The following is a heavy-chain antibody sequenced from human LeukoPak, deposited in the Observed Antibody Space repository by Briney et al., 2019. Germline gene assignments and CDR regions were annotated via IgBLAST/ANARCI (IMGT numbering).Heavy chain of an antibody. Sequence: SETLSLTCTVSGGSISSSSYYWGWIRQPPGKGLEWIGSIYYSGSTYYNPSLKSRVTISVDTSKNQFSLKLSSVTAADTAVYYCARGPTTVTRAFDYWGQGTLVTVSS. D-gene: IGHD4-17*01. V-gene: IGHV4-39*07. J-gene: IGHJ4*02. CDR2: IYYSGST. CDR3: ARGPTTVTRAFDY. CDR1: GGSISSSSYY.